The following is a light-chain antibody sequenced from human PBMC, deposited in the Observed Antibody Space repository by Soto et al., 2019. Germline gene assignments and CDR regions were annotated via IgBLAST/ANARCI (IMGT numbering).Light chain of an antibody. J-gene: IGLJ1*01. CDR3: VSFAGGTYV. CDR2: DVN. Sequence: QAVLTQPPSASGSPGQSVTISCTGTSSDVGAYIFVSCDQQHPGKAPKLMVYDVNRRPPGVPDRFFGSKSGNTASLTVSGLQAEDEDDYYCVSFAGGTYVFGTGTKVTVL. V-gene: IGLV2-8*01. CDR1: SSDVGAYIF.